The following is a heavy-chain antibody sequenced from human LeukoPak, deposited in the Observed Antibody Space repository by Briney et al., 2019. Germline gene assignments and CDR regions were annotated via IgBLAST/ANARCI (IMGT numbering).Heavy chain of an antibody. J-gene: IGHJ4*02. V-gene: IGHV3-23*01. CDR1: GFTFSSYG. CDR3: AKVMYYYDSSGYSPDY. D-gene: IGHD3-22*01. Sequence: GGSLRLSCAASGFTFSSYGMSWVRQAPGKGLEWVSAISGSGGSTYYADSVKGRFAISRDNSKNTLYLQMNSLRAEDTAVYYCAKVMYYYDSSGYSPDYWGQGTLVTVSS. CDR2: ISGSGGST.